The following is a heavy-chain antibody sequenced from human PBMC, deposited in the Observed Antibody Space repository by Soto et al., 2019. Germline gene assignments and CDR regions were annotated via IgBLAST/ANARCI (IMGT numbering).Heavy chain of an antibody. CDR3: ARMARIAARPRYFDY. Sequence: GGSLRLSCAASGFTFSSYWMSWVRQAPGKGLEWVANIKQDGSEKYYVDSVKGRFTISGDNAKNSLYLQMNSLRAEDTAVYYCARMARIAARPRYFDYWGQGTLVTVSS. V-gene: IGHV3-7*05. J-gene: IGHJ4*02. CDR1: GFTFSSYW. D-gene: IGHD6-6*01. CDR2: IKQDGSEK.